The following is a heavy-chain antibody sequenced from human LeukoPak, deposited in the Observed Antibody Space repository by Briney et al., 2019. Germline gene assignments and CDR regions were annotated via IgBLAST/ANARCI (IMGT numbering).Heavy chain of an antibody. J-gene: IGHJ4*02. CDR1: GFIFSSYW. CDR3: ARDRSISAAGDTY. CDR2: INSDGSST. Sequence: PGGSLRLSCAASGFIFSSYWMHWVRQAPGKGLVWVSRINSDGSSTSYADSVKGRFTISRDNAKNTLYLQMNSLRAEDTAVYYCARDRSISAAGDTYWGQGTLVTVSS. V-gene: IGHV3-74*01. D-gene: IGHD6-13*01.